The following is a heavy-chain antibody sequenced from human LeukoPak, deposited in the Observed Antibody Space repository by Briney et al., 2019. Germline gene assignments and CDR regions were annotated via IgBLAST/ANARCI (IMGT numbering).Heavy chain of an antibody. D-gene: IGHD3-16*02. Sequence: PGGSLRLSCAASGFTFSSYWMSWVRQAPGKGLEWVANIKQDGSEKYYVDSVKGRFTISRDNAKSSLYLQMNSLRAEDTAVYYCAKANDYVWGSYRYDIDYWGQGTLVTVSS. CDR1: GFTFSSYW. CDR2: IKQDGSEK. J-gene: IGHJ4*02. V-gene: IGHV3-7*01. CDR3: AKANDYVWGSYRYDIDY.